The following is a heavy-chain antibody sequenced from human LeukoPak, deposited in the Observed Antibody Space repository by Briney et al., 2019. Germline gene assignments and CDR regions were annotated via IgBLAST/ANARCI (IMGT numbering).Heavy chain of an antibody. Sequence: GASLRFSSKASGSIFSNYRISGLRQLRGRGLEWMGMIGTIESYTNYSPSFQDHVTLSVDKSTSTAYLRWSRLKASDTAVYYCARQTAVTTQSDYWGEGALVTVSS. J-gene: IGHJ4*02. CDR3: ARQTAVTTQSDY. CDR2: IGTIESYT. D-gene: IGHD4-11*01. CDR1: GSIFSNYR. V-gene: IGHV5-10-1*01.